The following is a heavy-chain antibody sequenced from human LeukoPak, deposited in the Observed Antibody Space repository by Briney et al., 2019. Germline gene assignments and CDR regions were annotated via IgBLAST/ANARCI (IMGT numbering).Heavy chain of an antibody. CDR1: GGSVSSYY. CDR3: ARDRTERIFDL. Sequence: SETLSLTCTVSGGSVSSYYWSWIRQPPGKGLEWIGYIYYSGGTNYNPSLKSRVTISVDTSKNQFSLKLSSVTAADTAVYYCARDRTERIFDLWGRGTLVTVSS. V-gene: IGHV4-59*02. D-gene: IGHD1-26*01. J-gene: IGHJ2*01. CDR2: IYYSGGT.